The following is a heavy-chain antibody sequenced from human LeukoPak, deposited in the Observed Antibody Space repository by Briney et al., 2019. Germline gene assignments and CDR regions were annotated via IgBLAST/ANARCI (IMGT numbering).Heavy chain of an antibody. J-gene: IGHJ3*02. D-gene: IGHD1-26*01. V-gene: IGHV4-39*07. CDR2: IYHSGST. CDR1: GGSISSSSYY. CDR3: ARDHGWRWELLSGHAFDI. Sequence: PSETLSLTCAVSGGSISSSSYYWGWIRQPPGKGLEWIGSIYHSGSTYYNPSLKSRVTISVDTSKNQFSLKLSSVTAADTAVYYCARDHGWRWELLSGHAFDIWGQGTMVTVSS.